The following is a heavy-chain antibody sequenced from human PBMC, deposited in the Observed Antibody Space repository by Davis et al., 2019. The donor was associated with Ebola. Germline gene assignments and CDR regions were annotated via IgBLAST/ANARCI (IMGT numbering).Heavy chain of an antibody. D-gene: IGHD6-13*01. J-gene: IGHJ6*03. V-gene: IGHV4-39*07. CDR1: GGSISSGDYY. Sequence: PSETLSLTCTVSGGSISSGDYYWSWIRQPPGKGLEWIGSIYYSGSTYYNPSLKSRVTISVDTSKNQFSLKLSSVTAADTAVYYCARGTAALYYYYMDVWGKGTTVTVSS. CDR3: ARGTAALYYYYMDV. CDR2: IYYSGST.